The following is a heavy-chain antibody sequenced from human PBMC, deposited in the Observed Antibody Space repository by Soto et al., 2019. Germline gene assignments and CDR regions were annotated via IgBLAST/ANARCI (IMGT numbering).Heavy chain of an antibody. V-gene: IGHV3-13*01. D-gene: IGHD1-26*01. J-gene: IGHJ3*02. CDR3: VRRRLGSRSYSDAFDI. CDR2: IDKVGGT. Sequence: EVQLVESGEGLVQPGGSLRLSCAASGFTFRNYDMHWVRQATGKGLEWVSGIDKVGGTYYPGSVKGRFTISREDAKNSVYLQMKSVRVEDTAVYYCVRRRLGSRSYSDAFDIWGQGTMVTVST. CDR1: GFTFRNYD.